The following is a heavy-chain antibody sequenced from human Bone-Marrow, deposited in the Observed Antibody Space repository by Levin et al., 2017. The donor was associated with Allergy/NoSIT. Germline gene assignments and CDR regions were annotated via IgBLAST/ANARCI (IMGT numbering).Heavy chain of an antibody. D-gene: IGHD2-15*01. CDR3: ARENGRGAASR. V-gene: IGHV1-46*01. Sequence: ASVKVSCKASGYTFTDYYVLWVRQAPGQGLEWMGIINPAGGSTTYAQRFQGKLIMTRDTSTSTVYMELSSLRSEDTAVYYCARENGRGAASRWGQGTLVTVSS. CDR1: GYTFTDYY. CDR2: INPAGGST. J-gene: IGHJ4*02.